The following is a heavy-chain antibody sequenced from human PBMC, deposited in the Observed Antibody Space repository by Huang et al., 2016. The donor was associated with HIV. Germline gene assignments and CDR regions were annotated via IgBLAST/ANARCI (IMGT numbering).Heavy chain of an antibody. Sequence: EVQLVESGGGLVQPGGSLRLSCAASGFPFSRYWMSWVRQATGKVRGWVANIKQWGSEKYYVDSVKGRFTISRDNAKNSLYLQMNSLRAEDTAVYYCARRLRYYYGSGRTSGYFDYWGQGTLVTVSS. CDR3: ARRLRYYYGSGRTSGYFDY. D-gene: IGHD3-10*01. CDR2: IKQWGSEK. V-gene: IGHV3-7*01. J-gene: IGHJ4*02. CDR1: GFPFSRYW.